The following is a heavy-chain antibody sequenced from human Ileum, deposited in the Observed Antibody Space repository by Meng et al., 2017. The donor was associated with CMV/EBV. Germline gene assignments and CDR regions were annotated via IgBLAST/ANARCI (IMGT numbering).Heavy chain of an antibody. V-gene: IGHV3-74*01. CDR1: EFSLSTYW. CDR3: ARDKRILDTYYVMDV. CDR2: ISPDGSST. D-gene: IGHD3-3*01. Sequence: GGSLRLSCAASEFSLSTYWMHWVRQTPGKGLVWVSRISPDGSSTRYADSVKGRFTISRDNVNNMLYLRMSRLRDEDTAVYFCARDKRILDTYYVMDVWGPGTMVTVSS. J-gene: IGHJ6*02.